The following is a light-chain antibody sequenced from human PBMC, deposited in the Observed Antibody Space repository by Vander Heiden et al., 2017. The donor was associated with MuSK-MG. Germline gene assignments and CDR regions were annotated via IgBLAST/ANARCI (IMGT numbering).Light chain of an antibody. Sequence: LTQPASVSGSPGQSSTISCSGTAVDIGGFNYVSWYQQYPGQAPKLLIYDVTHRPSGISARFSGSKSGDTASLTISGLQSDDEAIYYCASYSTVAHLVFGGGTKLTVL. V-gene: IGLV2-14*03. CDR3: ASYSTVAHLV. CDR2: DVT. J-gene: IGLJ2*01. CDR1: AVDIGGFNY.